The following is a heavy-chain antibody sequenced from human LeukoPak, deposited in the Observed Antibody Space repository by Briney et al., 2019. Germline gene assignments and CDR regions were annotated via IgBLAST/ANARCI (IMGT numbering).Heavy chain of an antibody. Sequence: GGSLRLSCTASGFTFSDHYIDWVRQAPGKGPEWVGRCKNKANSYTTDYAASVKGRFTVSRDDSKKSLYLQMNSLKTEDTAVYYCTRVLGGGILWFDYWGQGALVTVSS. CDR1: GFTFSDHY. J-gene: IGHJ5*01. V-gene: IGHV3-72*01. CDR2: CKNKANSYTT. D-gene: IGHD1-26*01. CDR3: TRVLGGGILWFDY.